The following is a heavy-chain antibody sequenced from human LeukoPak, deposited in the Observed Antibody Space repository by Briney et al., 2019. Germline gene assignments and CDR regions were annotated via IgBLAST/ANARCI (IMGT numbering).Heavy chain of an antibody. CDR1: GGTFSSYA. Sequence: SVKVSCKPSGGTFSSYAISWVRQAPGQGLEWMGRIIPIFGTANYAQKFQGRVTITTDESTSTAYMELSSLRSEDTAVYYCARDPPGYCSSTSCYFENWFDPWGQGTLVTVSS. CDR3: ARDPPGYCSSTSCYFENWFDP. CDR2: IIPIFGTA. J-gene: IGHJ5*02. V-gene: IGHV1-69*05. D-gene: IGHD2-2*01.